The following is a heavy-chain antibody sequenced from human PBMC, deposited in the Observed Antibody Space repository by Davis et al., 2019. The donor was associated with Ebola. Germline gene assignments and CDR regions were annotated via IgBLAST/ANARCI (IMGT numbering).Heavy chain of an antibody. CDR3: AGLARGGSLHY. J-gene: IGHJ4*02. D-gene: IGHD2-15*01. V-gene: IGHV4-59*08. CDR1: GGSISSYY. Sequence: MPSETLSLTCTVSGGSISSYYWSWIRQPPGKGPEWIGYVYYIGSTNYNPSLKSRVTISLDTSKDQFSLRLTSVTAADTALYYCAGLARGGSLHYWGQGTLVTVSS. CDR2: VYYIGST.